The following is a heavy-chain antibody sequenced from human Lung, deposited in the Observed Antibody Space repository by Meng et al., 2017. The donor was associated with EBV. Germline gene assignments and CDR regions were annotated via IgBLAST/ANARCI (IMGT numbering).Heavy chain of an antibody. CDR2: IYDSGST. V-gene: IGHV4-30-4*08. J-gene: IGHJ5*02. D-gene: IGHD6-6*01. CDR3: AREYSSSSGLPGP. Sequence: VQLQQSGPVLVMPSQTLSLTCTVSGGSIRFGDYYWSWIRQPPGKGLEWIGYIYDSGSTSYNPSLMSRVTISVDTSRNQFSLKLTSVTAADTAVYYCAREYSSSSGLPGPWGQGTLVTVSS. CDR1: GGSIRFGDYY.